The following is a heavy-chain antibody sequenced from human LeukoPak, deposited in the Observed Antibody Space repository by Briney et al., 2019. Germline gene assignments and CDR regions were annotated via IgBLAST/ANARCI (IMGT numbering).Heavy chain of an antibody. CDR3: ARDRRYCSSTSCYTGKFDY. J-gene: IGHJ4*02. D-gene: IGHD2-2*02. V-gene: IGHV3-21*01. CDR2: ISSSSSYI. CDR1: GFTFSSYS. Sequence: GGSLRLSCAASGFTFSSYSMNWVRQVPGKGLEWVSSISSSSSYIYYADSVKGRFTISRDNAKNSLYLQMNSLRAEDTAVYYCARDRRYCSSTSCYTGKFDYWGQGTLVTVSS.